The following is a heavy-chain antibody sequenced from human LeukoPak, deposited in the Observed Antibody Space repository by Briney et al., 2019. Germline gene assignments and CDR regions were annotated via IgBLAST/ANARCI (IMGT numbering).Heavy chain of an antibody. CDR3: ARAPDIAAAGIGY. V-gene: IGHV3-74*01. CDR2: INSDGSST. J-gene: IGHJ4*02. Sequence: GGSLRLSCAASGFTFSGSAMHWVRQASGKGLEWVSRINSDGSSTSYADSVKGRFTISRDNAKNTLYLQMNSLRAEDTAVYYCARAPDIAAAGIGYWGQGTLVAVSS. CDR1: GFTFSGSA. D-gene: IGHD6-13*01.